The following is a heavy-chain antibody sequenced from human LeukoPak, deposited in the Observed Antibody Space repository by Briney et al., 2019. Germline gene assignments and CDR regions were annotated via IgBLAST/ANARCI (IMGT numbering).Heavy chain of an antibody. J-gene: IGHJ6*03. Sequence: GGSLRLSRAASGFTFSSYGMTWVRQAPGKGLGWVSTISVSGGSAYYAASVKGRFTISRDKSKDTLYLQMNSLRAEDTAVYYCARYHYGSGSYYHYYYYYYMDVWGKGTTVTISS. D-gene: IGHD3-10*01. CDR3: ARYHYGSGSYYHYYYYYYMDV. CDR1: GFTFSSYG. V-gene: IGHV3-23*01. CDR2: ISVSGGSA.